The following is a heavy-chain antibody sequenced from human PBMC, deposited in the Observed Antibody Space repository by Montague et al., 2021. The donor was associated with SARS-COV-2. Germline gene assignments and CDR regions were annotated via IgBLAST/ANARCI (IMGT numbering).Heavy chain of an antibody. Sequence: SETLSLTCAVSGVSITSTNWWSLVRQPPGKGLEWIGEISYGGIATYNPSLKSRATISMDRSRNLFSLKLSSVTAADTAIYYCAGKVLTVPADYWSQGILVTVS. CDR3: AGKVLTVPADY. CDR2: ISYGGIA. J-gene: IGHJ4*02. V-gene: IGHV4-4*02. CDR1: GVSITSTNW. D-gene: IGHD4-11*01.